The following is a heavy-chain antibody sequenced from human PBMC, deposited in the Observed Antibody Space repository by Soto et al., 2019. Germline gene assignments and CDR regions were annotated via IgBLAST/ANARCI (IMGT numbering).Heavy chain of an antibody. V-gene: IGHV3-74*01. D-gene: IGHD4-4*01. J-gene: IGHJ3*02. CDR2: INTDGRAT. CDR3: AREVYSNYYYDGFDI. Sequence: EVQLVESGGGLVQPGGSLRLSCGASGFTFSSHWMHWVRQAPGKGLMWVSRINTDGRATSYADSVKGRFTISRDNAKNTLYLQMNSLRVEDTALYFCAREVYSNYYYDGFDIWGQGTMVTVSP. CDR1: GFTFSSHW.